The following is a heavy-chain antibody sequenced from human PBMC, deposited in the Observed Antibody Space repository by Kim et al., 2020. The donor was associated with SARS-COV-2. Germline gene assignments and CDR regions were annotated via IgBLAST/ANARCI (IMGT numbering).Heavy chain of an antibody. CDR3: ARIPDYHGSGHGGWFDP. V-gene: IGHV4-34*01. CDR2: INHSGST. J-gene: IGHJ5*02. Sequence: SETLSLTCAVYGGSFSGYYWSWIRQPPGKGLEWIGEINHSGSTNYNPSLKSRVTISVDTSKNQFSLKLSSVTAADTAVYYCARIPDYHGSGHGGWFDPWGQGTLVTVSS. CDR1: GGSFSGYY. D-gene: IGHD3-10*01.